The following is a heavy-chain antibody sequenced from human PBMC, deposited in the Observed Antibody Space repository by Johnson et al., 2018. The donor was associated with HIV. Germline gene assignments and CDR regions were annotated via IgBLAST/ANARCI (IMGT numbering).Heavy chain of an antibody. V-gene: IGHV3-15*01. CDR3: RSWGSSGYYAPFYHDAFDI. CDR1: GFTFSNAW. CDR2: IKSKTDGGTT. Sequence: EMQLVESGGGLVQPGGSLRLSCAASGFTFSNAWMSWVRQALGKGLEWVGRIKSKTDGGTTDYAAPVKGRFTISRDDSKNTLYLQMNSLKTEDTAVYYCRSWGSSGYYAPFYHDAFDIWGQGTMVTVSS. J-gene: IGHJ3*02. D-gene: IGHD3-22*01.